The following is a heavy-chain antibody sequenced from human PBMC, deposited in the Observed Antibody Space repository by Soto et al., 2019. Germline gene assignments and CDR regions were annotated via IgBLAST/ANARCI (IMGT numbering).Heavy chain of an antibody. Sequence: VQLMESGGGLVYPGASLRLSCETSGFSFRDHSMNWVRQAPGKGLQWVSYISSTGNDINYADSVKGRFTVSRDNAKNALFLQMNSLRDDDSAIYYCARLPKGSVVTGWGQGNLGTVSS. J-gene: IGHJ4*02. CDR3: ARLPKGSVVTG. CDR2: ISSTGNDI. V-gene: IGHV3-48*02. CDR1: GFSFRDHS. D-gene: IGHD2-21*02.